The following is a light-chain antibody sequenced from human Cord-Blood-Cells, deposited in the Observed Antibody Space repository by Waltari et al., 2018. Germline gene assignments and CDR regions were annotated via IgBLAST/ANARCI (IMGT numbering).Light chain of an antibody. Sequence: QSALTQPAYVSGSPGQSITISCTGTSSDVGSYNLVSWYQQHPGNAPKLMIYEGSKRPSGVSNRFSGSKAGKTASLTSSGLQAEDEADYYCCSYAGSSTYVVFGGGTKLTVL. CDR2: EGS. CDR1: SSDVGSYNL. CDR3: CSYAGSSTYVV. V-gene: IGLV2-23*01. J-gene: IGLJ2*01.